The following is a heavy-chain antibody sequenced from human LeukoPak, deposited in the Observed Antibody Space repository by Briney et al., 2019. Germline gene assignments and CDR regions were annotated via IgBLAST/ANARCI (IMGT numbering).Heavy chain of an antibody. CDR3: TREGGDYNPFDY. CDR1: GFTVSSNY. CDR2: MYSGGST. J-gene: IGHJ4*02. Sequence: GGSLRLSCAVSGFTVSSNYMSWVRQAPGKGLEWVSVMYSGGSTYYADSVKGRFTISIHNSKNTLYLEINSLRPDDTAVYYCTREGGDYNPFDYWGQGTLVTVSS. V-gene: IGHV3-53*04. D-gene: IGHD4-17*01.